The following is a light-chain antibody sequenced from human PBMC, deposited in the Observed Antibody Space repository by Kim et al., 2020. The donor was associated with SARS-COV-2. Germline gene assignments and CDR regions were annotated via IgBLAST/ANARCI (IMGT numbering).Light chain of an antibody. V-gene: IGKV3-20*01. Sequence: LAQGASATFSSRHSQSVSTNYIAWYQQKPDQAPRLLISGTSTRATGIPYRFSGSGSGTYFTLTISRLEPVDFAVYYCKQYGSSLTFGGGTKVDIK. CDR2: GTS. J-gene: IGKJ4*01. CDR3: KQYGSSLT. CDR1: QSVSTNY.